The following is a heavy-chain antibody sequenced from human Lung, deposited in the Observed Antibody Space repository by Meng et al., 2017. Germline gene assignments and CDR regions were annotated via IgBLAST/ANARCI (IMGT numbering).Heavy chain of an antibody. J-gene: IGHJ4*02. V-gene: IGHV4-4*02. CDR1: DGSIPSSTW. D-gene: IGHD1-26*01. CDR3: ARFDISSSGRGDY. CDR2: IFHSGST. Sequence: AQLQDLAPARGMASAPPSLTDAFSDGSIPSSTWGRWVRHAPGKGLEWFGEIFHSGSTNDNPPLESRVTISVDKSKNQFSLKVYSVTAADTATYYCARFDISSSGRGDYWGQGILVTVSS.